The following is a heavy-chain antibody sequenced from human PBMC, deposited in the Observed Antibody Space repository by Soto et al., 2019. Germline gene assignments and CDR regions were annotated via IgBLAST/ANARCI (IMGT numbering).Heavy chain of an antibody. CDR1: GGSISSYY. D-gene: IGHD1-26*01. J-gene: IGHJ4*02. CDR3: ARHSYSGSYFDY. CDR2: IYYSGST. V-gene: IGHV4-59*08. Sequence: QVQLQESGPGLVKPSETLSLTCTVSGGSISSYYWSWIRQPPGKGLEWIGYIYYSGSTNYNPPPKSRVTISVDTSKNQFSLKLSSVTAADTAVYYCARHSYSGSYFDYWGQGTLVTVSS.